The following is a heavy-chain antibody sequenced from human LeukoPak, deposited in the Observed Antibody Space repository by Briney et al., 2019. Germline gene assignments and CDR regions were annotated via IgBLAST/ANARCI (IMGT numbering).Heavy chain of an antibody. J-gene: IGHJ3*01. CDR1: GASTSAYY. Sequence: PSETLSLTCTVSGASTSAYYWSWIRQPPGKGLEWIGYSHSGGNANYNPSLKSRVTISIDTSENQFSLRLTYVTAADTAIYFCAHSKRGGGYYINAFAVWGQGALVTISS. CDR3: AHSKRGGGYYINAFAV. CDR2: SHSGGNA. V-gene: IGHV4-59*01. D-gene: IGHD1-26*01.